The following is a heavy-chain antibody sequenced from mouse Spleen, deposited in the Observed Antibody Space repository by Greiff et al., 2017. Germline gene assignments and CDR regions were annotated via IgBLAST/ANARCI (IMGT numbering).Heavy chain of an antibody. Sequence: VKLMESGAELVKPGASVKLSCKASGYTFTSYWMQWVKQRPGQGLEWIGEINPSDSYTNYNQKFKGKATLTVDTSSSTAYMQLSSLTSEDSAVYYCARNAPGYFDYWGQGTTLTVSS. CDR1: GYTFTSYW. J-gene: IGHJ2*01. CDR3: ARNAPGYFDY. V-gene: IGHV1-50*01. CDR2: INPSDSYT.